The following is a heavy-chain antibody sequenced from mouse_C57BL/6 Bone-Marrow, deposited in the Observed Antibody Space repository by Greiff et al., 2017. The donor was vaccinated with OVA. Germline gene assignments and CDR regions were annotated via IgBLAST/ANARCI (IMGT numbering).Heavy chain of an antibody. J-gene: IGHJ2*01. CDR2: INPGSGGT. D-gene: IGHD4-1*01. CDR1: GYAFTNYL. CDR3: ARSWDPYYFDY. Sequence: QVQLKESGAELVRPGTSVKVSCKASGYAFTNYLIEWVKQRPGQGLEWIGVINPGSGGTNYNEKFKGKATLTADKSSSTAYMQLSSLTSEDSAVYFCARSWDPYYFDYWGQGTTLTVSS. V-gene: IGHV1-54*01.